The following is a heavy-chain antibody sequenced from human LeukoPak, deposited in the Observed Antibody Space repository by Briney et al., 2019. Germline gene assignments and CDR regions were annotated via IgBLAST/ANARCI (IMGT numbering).Heavy chain of an antibody. J-gene: IGHJ6*02. V-gene: IGHV3-48*04. CDR1: GFTFSGHN. Sequence: GGSLRLSCAASGFTFSGHNMNWVRQAPGKGLEWISFVSISSGTIYYADSVKGRFTIFRDNAKNSMYLQMNSLRIEDTALYYCSKDISAGGLDVWGPGTPVTVSS. CDR3: SKDISAGGLDV. CDR2: VSISSGTI. D-gene: IGHD3-16*02.